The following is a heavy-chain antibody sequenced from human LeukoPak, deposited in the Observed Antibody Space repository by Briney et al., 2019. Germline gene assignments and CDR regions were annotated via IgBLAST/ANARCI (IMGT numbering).Heavy chain of an antibody. D-gene: IGHD5-18*01. J-gene: IGHJ4*02. Sequence: TGGSLRLSCAASGFTFSTYWMHWVRQVPGKGLVWVSRINSDGSIADYADAVKGRFTISRDNARNTLYLEMNSLRAEDTALYFCAPEGGSSYDYWGQGPLVTVSS. CDR3: APEGGSSYDY. V-gene: IGHV3-74*01. CDR2: INSDGSIA. CDR1: GFTFSTYW.